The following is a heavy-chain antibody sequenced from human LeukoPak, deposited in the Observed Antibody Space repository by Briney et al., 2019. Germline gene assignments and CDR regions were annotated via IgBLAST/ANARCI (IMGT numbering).Heavy chain of an antibody. CDR1: GGSISSYY. CDR2: IYYSGST. CDR3: AGHDFWSGYYIY. J-gene: IGHJ4*02. V-gene: IGHV4-59*01. Sequence: SETLSLTCTVSGGSISSYYWSWIRQPPGKGLEWIGYIYYSGSTNYNPSLKRRVTISVDTSKNQFSLKLSSVTAADTAVYYCAGHDFWSGYYIYWGQGTLVTVSS. D-gene: IGHD3-3*01.